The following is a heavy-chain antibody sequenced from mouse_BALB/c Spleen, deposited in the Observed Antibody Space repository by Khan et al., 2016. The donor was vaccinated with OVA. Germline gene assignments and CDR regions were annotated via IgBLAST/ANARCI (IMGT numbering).Heavy chain of an antibody. V-gene: IGHV1-18*01. CDR2: LNPNTDNT. J-gene: IGHJ3*01. CDR3: ARGYDFFAY. D-gene: IGHD2-14*01. Sequence: EVQLQQSGPDLVKTGASVKISCNASGYSFTAYYMNWVKLSHGTSLECIGRLNPNTDNTNYNQKFKGKAILTVAPPSSTAYMELRSQTSEDAAVYVCARGYDFFAYWGQGTLVTVAA. CDR1: GYSFTAYY.